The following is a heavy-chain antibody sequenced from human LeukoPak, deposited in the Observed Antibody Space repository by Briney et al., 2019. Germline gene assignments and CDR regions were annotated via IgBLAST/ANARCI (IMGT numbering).Heavy chain of an antibody. J-gene: IGHJ4*02. CDR2: IYYSGST. Sequence: SETLSLTCTVSGGPISSHYWSWIRQPRGKGLEWIGYIYYSGSTNYNPSLKSRVTISVDTSKNQFSLKLSSVTAADTAVYYCARGHTLVGATIIWDFDYWGQGTLVTVSS. CDR3: ARGHTLVGATIIWDFDY. D-gene: IGHD5-12*01. CDR1: GGPISSHY. V-gene: IGHV4-59*11.